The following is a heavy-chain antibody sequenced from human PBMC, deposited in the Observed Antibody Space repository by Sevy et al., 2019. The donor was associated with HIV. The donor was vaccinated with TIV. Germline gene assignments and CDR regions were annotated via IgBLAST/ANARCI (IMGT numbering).Heavy chain of an antibody. V-gene: IGHV3-9*01. CDR3: AKMNY. Sequence: GGYLRLSCEASGFAFDDSVMHWVRQAPGKGLEWVAGISWDSARIAYADSIEGRFTISRDNAKNSLYLQMNSLRTEDTALHYCAKMNYWGQGTSVPVSS. CDR1: GFAFDDSV. J-gene: IGHJ4*02. CDR2: ISWDSARI.